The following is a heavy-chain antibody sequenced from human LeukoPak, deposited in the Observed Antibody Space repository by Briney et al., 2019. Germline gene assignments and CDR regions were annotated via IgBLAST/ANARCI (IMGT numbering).Heavy chain of an antibody. CDR1: GFTFSDYY. Sequence: GGSLRLSCAASGFTFSDYYMSWIRQAPGKGLEWVSGISWNSGSIGYADSVKGRFTISRDNAKNSLYLQMNSLRAEDTALYYCAKGSRSSGWYYFDYWGQGTLVTVSS. V-gene: IGHV3-9*01. CDR3: AKGSRSSGWYYFDY. CDR2: ISWNSGSI. J-gene: IGHJ4*02. D-gene: IGHD6-19*01.